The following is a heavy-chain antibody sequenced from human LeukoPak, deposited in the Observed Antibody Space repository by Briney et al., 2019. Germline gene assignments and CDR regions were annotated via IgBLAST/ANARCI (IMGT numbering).Heavy chain of an antibody. D-gene: IGHD3-22*01. CDR2: IYYSGTT. Sequence: PSETLSLTCTVSGGSISSSSYYWGWIRQPPGKVLEWIASIYYSGTTYYNPSLKSRVSISADTSKNQFSLKLSSVTAADTAVYYCTSRGWIVGLVDYWGQGTLVTVSS. J-gene: IGHJ4*02. V-gene: IGHV4-39*01. CDR1: GGSISSSSYY. CDR3: TSRGWIVGLVDY.